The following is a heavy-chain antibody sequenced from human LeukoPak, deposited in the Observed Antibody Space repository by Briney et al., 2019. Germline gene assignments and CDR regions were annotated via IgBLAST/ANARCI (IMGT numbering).Heavy chain of an antibody. Sequence: GESLKISCQGSGYSFSNYWIGWVRQMPGKGLEWMGIIYPNDSDTRYSPSFQGQVSISADKSISTAYLQWSSLKASDTAMYYCARRSSIAAAGTGNWFDPWGQGTLVTVSS. CDR1: GYSFSNYW. D-gene: IGHD6-13*01. CDR3: ARRSSIAAAGTGNWFDP. V-gene: IGHV5-51*01. J-gene: IGHJ5*02. CDR2: IYPNDSDT.